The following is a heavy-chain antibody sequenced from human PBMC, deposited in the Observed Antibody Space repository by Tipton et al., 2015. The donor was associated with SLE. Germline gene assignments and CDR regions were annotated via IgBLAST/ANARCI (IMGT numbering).Heavy chain of an antibody. CDR1: GVSIRTPTYY. V-gene: IGHV4-39*07. D-gene: IGHD5-24*01. Sequence: TLSLTCTVSGVSIRTPTYYWGWIRQPPGKGQEWIGTISHSGDTYSHTSLESRVTISVDTSQNQFSMSLSSVSAADTALYYCVRKELSTMRVYWGPGSLVSVSS. CDR2: ISHSGDT. J-gene: IGHJ4*02. CDR3: VRKELSTMRVY.